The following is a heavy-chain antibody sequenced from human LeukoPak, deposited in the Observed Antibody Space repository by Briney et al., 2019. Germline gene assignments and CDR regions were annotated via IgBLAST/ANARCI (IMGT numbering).Heavy chain of an antibody. CDR1: GFTFSSYA. CDR3: AKEVPGGGWYTVDY. D-gene: IGHD6-19*01. V-gene: IGHV3-23*01. CDR2: MSSVSRT. J-gene: IGHJ4*02. Sequence: GGSLRLSCAASGFTFSSYALSWFRQAPGKGLEWVSAMSSVSRTYYADSVKGRFAVSRDNSKNTLFLDMSSLRAEDTAVYYCAKEVPGGGWYTVDYWGQGILVTVSS.